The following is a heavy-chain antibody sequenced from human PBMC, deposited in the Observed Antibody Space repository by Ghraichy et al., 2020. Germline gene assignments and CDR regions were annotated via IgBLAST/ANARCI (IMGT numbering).Heavy chain of an antibody. D-gene: IGHD1-26*01. CDR3: ARNQAAGGAAFDDSWFDP. Sequence: SETLSLTCTVSGGSISSGGYYWSWIRQHPGKGLEWIGYIYYSGSTYYNPSLKSRVTISVDTSKNQFSLKLSSVTAADTAVYYCARNQAAGGAAFDDSWFDPWGQGTLVTVSS. CDR2: IYYSGST. CDR1: GGSISSGGYY. J-gene: IGHJ5*02. V-gene: IGHV4-31*03.